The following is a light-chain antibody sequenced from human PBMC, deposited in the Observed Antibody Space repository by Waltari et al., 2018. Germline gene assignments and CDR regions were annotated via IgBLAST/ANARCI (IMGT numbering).Light chain of an antibody. CDR1: NSTGGKNE. CDR3: GTWDSSLRAGV. CDR2: DEN. Sequence: QSVLTQPPSVSAAPGQKVTISCSGSNSTGGKNEVSWYQQFPGTAPTLLIYDENKRPSGIPDRFSGSRFGTSATLGITGLQTGDEADYYCGTWDSSLRAGVFGGGTKVTVL. J-gene: IGLJ2*01. V-gene: IGLV1-51*01.